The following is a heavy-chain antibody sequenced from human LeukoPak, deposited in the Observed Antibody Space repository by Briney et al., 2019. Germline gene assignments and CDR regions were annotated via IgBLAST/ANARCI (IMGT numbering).Heavy chain of an antibody. D-gene: IGHD3-22*01. Sequence: PGGSLRLSCAASGFTFSSYGMHWVRQAPGKGLEWVAFIRYDGSNKYYADSVKGRFTISRDNSKNTLYLQMNSLRAEDTAVYYCAKDYVPGYDSSGYYYWGQGTLVTVSS. CDR2: IRYDGSNK. V-gene: IGHV3-30*02. CDR1: GFTFSSYG. CDR3: AKDYVPGYDSSGYYY. J-gene: IGHJ4*02.